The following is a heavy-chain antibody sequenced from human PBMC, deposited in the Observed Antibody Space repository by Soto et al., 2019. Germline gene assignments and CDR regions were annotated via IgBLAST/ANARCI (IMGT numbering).Heavy chain of an antibody. V-gene: IGHV3-74*01. Sequence: GASLRLSCAASGFTFSNYWMRWVRQAPGKGLVWVSRINSDGSSASYADSVKGRFTISRDNAKNTLYLQMNSLRAEDTAVYYCARDTLELLYYFDYWGQGTLVTVSS. D-gene: IGHD1-7*01. CDR3: ARDTLELLYYFDY. J-gene: IGHJ4*02. CDR2: INSDGSSA. CDR1: GFTFSNYW.